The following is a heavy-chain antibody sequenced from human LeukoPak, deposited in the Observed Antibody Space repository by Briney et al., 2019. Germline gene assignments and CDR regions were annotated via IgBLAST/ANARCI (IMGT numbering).Heavy chain of an antibody. CDR3: ATGGDGPKNDAFDI. V-gene: IGHV1-69*01. Sequence: SVKVSCKASGGTFSSYAISWVRQAPGQGLEWMGGIIPIFGTANYAQKFQGRVTITADESTSTAYMELSSLRSEDTAVYYCATGGDGPKNDAFDIWGQGTMVTVSS. CDR1: GGTFSSYA. J-gene: IGHJ3*02. D-gene: IGHD3-10*01. CDR2: IIPIFGTA.